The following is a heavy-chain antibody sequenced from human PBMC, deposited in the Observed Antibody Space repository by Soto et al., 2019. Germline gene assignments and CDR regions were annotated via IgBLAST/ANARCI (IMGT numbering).Heavy chain of an antibody. D-gene: IGHD1-20*01. CDR3: ATSQKGYNWNYFDH. CDR2: VFYTGFT. J-gene: IGHJ4*02. Sequence: ETLSLTCAVPGASISGSYYYWAWLRQSPGKGPEWIGSVFYTGFTSYNPSLESRVSVSVDTSKSQFSLKLSAVTAADTAVYYCATSQKGYNWNYFDHWGQGALVTVSS. CDR1: GASISGSYYY. V-gene: IGHV4-39*01.